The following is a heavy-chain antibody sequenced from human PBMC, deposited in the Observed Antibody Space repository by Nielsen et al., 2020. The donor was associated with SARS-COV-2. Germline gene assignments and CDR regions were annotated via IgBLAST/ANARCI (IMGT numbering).Heavy chain of an antibody. CDR3: AKDLAYGAGSFSPDY. CDR1: GFTFNIYA. CDR2: ISASGGST. D-gene: IGHD3-10*01. Sequence: GESLKISCIASGFTFNIYAMAWVRRTPGRGLQWVSGISASGGSTYYTDSVKGRFAVSRDNSRNTLYLQMHSLRDEDTAIYYCAKDLAYGAGSFSPDYWGQGTLVTVSS. V-gene: IGHV3-23*01. J-gene: IGHJ4*02.